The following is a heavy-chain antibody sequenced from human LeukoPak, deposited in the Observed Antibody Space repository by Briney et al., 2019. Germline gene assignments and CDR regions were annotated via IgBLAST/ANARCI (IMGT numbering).Heavy chain of an antibody. CDR2: IYYSGST. D-gene: IGHD6-6*01. J-gene: IGHJ3*02. CDR3: ARGPARRTNDAFDI. Sequence: PSETLSLTCTVSGGPISSYYWSWIRQPPGKGLEWIGYIYYSGSTNYNPSLKSRVTISVDTSKNQFSLKLSSVTAADTAVYYCARGPARRTNDAFDIWGQGTMVTVSS. V-gene: IGHV4-59*01. CDR1: GGPISSYY.